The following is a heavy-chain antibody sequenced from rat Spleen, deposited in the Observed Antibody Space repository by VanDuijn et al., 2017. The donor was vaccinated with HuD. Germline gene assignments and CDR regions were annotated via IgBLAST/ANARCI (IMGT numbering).Heavy chain of an antibody. Sequence: EVQLVESGGGLVQPGRSLKLSCAASGFSFSDYYMAWVRQAPTKGLEWVASISYDGSSTYYGDSVRGRFIISRDNAKSSLYLQMDSLRSEDTATYYCAREVRRVSGFDYWGQGVMVTVSS. CDR1: GFSFSDYY. V-gene: IGHV5-20*01. J-gene: IGHJ2*01. CDR3: AREVRRVSGFDY. CDR2: ISYDGSST. D-gene: IGHD1-11*01.